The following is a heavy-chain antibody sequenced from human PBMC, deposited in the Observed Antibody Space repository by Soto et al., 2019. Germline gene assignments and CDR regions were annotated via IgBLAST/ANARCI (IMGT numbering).Heavy chain of an antibody. J-gene: IGHJ6*02. Sequence: QLQLQESGPGLVKPSETLSLTCTVSGGSISSSSYYWGWIRQPPGKGLEWIGSIYYSGSTYYNPSLKSRVTISVDTSKNQFSLKLSSVTAADTAVYYCARHNPDAEYYDFWSGYYPGGPPLYYYYGMDVWGQGTTVTVSS. CDR1: GGSISSSSYY. V-gene: IGHV4-39*01. CDR3: ARHNPDAEYYDFWSGYYPGGPPLYYYYGMDV. D-gene: IGHD3-3*01. CDR2: IYYSGST.